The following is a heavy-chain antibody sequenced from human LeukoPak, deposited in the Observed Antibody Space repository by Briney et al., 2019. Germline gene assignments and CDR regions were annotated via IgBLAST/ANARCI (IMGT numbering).Heavy chain of an antibody. Sequence: ASVKVSCKASGYTFTSYYMHWVRQAPGQGLEWMGWISAYNGNTNYAQKLQGRVTMTTDTSTSTAYMELRSLRSDDTAVYYCARVIPYYYGMDVWGQGTTVTVSS. CDR3: ARVIPYYYGMDV. CDR2: ISAYNGNT. J-gene: IGHJ6*02. CDR1: GYTFTSYY. D-gene: IGHD2-21*01. V-gene: IGHV1-18*04.